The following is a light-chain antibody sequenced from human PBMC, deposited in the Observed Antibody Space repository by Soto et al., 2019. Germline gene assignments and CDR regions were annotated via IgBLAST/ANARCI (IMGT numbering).Light chain of an antibody. V-gene: IGKV3-20*01. CDR2: DVS. Sequence: EIVLTQSPGTLSLSPGERATLSCRASQNVSSAYLAWYQQKPGQAPRLLIYDVSSRATGIPDRFSGSGSGTDFTLTVSRLEPEDFAVYYCQQYGSSPETFGQGTKVDIK. CDR3: QQYGSSPET. J-gene: IGKJ1*01. CDR1: QNVSSAY.